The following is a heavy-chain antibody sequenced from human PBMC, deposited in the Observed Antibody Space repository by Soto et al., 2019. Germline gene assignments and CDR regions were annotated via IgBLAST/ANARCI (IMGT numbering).Heavy chain of an antibody. V-gene: IGHV3-23*01. J-gene: IGHJ4*02. Sequence: EVQLLESGGGLVQPGGSLRLSCAASGFTFSNYAMNWVRQAPGKGLEWVSSISGSGGSTYYADSVKGRFTVSRDNSKNTVQLKMNGLRTEDTAVYYGALAATRTAIDLDYWGQGTLVTASS. CDR2: ISGSGGST. CDR3: ALAATRTAIDLDY. CDR1: GFTFSNYA. D-gene: IGHD6-25*01.